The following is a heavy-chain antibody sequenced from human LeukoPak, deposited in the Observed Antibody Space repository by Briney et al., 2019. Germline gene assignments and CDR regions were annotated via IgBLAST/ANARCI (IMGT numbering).Heavy chain of an antibody. CDR2: INPNSGGT. D-gene: IGHD1-26*01. CDR1: GYTFTGYY. CDR3: ARIYSGQMTHIDY. Sequence: ASVKVSCKASGYTFTGYYMHWVRQAPGQGLEWMGWINPNSGGTNYAQKFQGRVTMTGDTSISTAYMELSRLRSDDTAVYYCARIYSGQMTHIDYWGQGTLVTVSS. V-gene: IGHV1-2*02. J-gene: IGHJ4*02.